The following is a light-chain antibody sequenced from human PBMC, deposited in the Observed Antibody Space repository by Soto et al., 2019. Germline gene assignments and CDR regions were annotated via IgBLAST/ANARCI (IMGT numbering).Light chain of an antibody. V-gene: IGKV4-1*01. Sequence: DIVMTQSPDSLAVSLGERATINCKSSQSLFYSSNSKNYLAWYQQKPGQPPKLLISWASTRESGVPDRFSGSGSGTEFTLTICRLPAEDVAVYYCEYYYETLSNFGQGTKLEIK. CDR1: QSLFYSSNSKNY. J-gene: IGKJ2*01. CDR3: EYYYETLSN. CDR2: WAS.